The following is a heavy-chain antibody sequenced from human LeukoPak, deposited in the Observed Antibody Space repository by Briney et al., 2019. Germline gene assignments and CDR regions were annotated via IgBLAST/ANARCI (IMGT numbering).Heavy chain of an antibody. J-gene: IGHJ6*03. V-gene: IGHV3-15*01. D-gene: IGHD3-3*01. CDR1: RFTFSNAW. CDR3: TIETGSQYYDFWSGYYSTNYYIDV. Sequence: RGSLRLSCAASRFTFSNAWMSWVRQAPGKGLGWVGRIKSKTDGGTTDYAALVKGRFTISRDDSKNTLYLQMNSLKTEDTAVYYCTIETGSQYYDFWSGYYSTNYYIDVWPKGTTVTVSS. CDR2: IKSKTDGGTT.